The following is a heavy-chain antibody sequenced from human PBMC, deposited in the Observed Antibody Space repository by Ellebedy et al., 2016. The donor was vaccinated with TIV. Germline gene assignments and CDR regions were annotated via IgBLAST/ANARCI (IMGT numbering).Heavy chain of an antibody. J-gene: IGHJ5*02. Sequence: GESLKISCAASGFSFRSYWMSWVRQAPGKGLEWVANIYQDGSDQYYVDSVKGRFTISRGNANRLLFLQMNSLRVEDTAVYYCARRASYGDYAVQVNPWFDPWGQGTLVTVSS. CDR1: GFSFRSYW. CDR2: IYQDGSDQ. CDR3: ARRASYGDYAVQVNPWFDP. D-gene: IGHD4-17*01. V-gene: IGHV3-7*01.